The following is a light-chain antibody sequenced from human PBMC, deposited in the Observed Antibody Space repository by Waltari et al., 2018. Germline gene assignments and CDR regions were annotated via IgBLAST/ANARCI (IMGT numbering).Light chain of an antibody. J-gene: IGLJ2*01. Sequence: QSALTQPPSVSGSPGPSVTISCTGTSSYVGSYNRVSWYQQPPGTAPKLMIYEVSNRPSGVPDRFSGSKSGNTASLTISGLQAEDEADYYCSSYTSSSMVVFGGGTKLTVL. CDR1: SSYVGSYNR. CDR3: SSYTSSSMVV. CDR2: EVS. V-gene: IGLV2-18*02.